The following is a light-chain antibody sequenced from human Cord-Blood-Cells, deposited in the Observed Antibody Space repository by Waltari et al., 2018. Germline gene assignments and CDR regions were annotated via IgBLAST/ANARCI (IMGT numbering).Light chain of an antibody. CDR3: QQSYSTLMYT. V-gene: IGKV1-39*01. CDR1: QSISSY. J-gene: IGKJ2*01. CDR2: AAS. Sequence: DIQMTQSPSSLSASVGDRVTITCRASQSISSYLNWYQQKPGRAPKLLIYAASSLHSGVPSRFSGSGSGTDFTLTISSLQPEDFATYYCQQSYSTLMYTFGQGTKLEIK.